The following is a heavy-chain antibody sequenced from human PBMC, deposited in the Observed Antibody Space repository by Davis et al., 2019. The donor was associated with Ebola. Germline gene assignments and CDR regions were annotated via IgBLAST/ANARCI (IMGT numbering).Heavy chain of an antibody. CDR2: LGTSADT. J-gene: IGHJ4*02. Sequence: GESLKISCAASGFVFRNYVMSWVRQAPGKGLEWVSTLGTSADTYYADSVKGRFTISRDNSKNTLYLQMHGLRVEDTAIYYCAKGRTIPLALDFWGRGTLVTVSS. D-gene: IGHD2-2*02. CDR1: GFVFRNYV. V-gene: IGHV3-23*01. CDR3: AKGRTIPLALDF.